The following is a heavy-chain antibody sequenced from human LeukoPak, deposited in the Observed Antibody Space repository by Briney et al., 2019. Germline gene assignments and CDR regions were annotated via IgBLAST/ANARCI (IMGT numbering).Heavy chain of an antibody. Sequence: SETLSLTCTVSGDSISSSIYYWGWIRQPPGMGLEWIGSVYYSGSTYYNPSLKSRVTISVDTSKIQFSLRLSSVTAADTAVYYCAEGVRGIEYFDYWGQGTLVTVSS. J-gene: IGHJ4*02. CDR3: AEGVRGIEYFDY. D-gene: IGHD3-10*01. V-gene: IGHV4-39*01. CDR1: GDSISSSIYY. CDR2: VYYSGST.